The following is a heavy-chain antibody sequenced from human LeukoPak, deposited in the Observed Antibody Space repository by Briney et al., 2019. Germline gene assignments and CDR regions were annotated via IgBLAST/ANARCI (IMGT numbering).Heavy chain of an antibody. CDR2: IYYSGST. CDR3: ARLYGLGSYYVDAFDI. D-gene: IGHD3-10*01. V-gene: IGHV4-39*01. CDR1: GGAISSSSYY. Sequence: SETLSLTCTVSGGAISSSSYYWGWIRQPPGKGLEWIGSIYYSGSTYYNPSLKSRVTISVDTSENQFSLRLSSVTAADTAVYYCARLYGLGSYYVDAFDIWGQGTMVTVSS. J-gene: IGHJ3*02.